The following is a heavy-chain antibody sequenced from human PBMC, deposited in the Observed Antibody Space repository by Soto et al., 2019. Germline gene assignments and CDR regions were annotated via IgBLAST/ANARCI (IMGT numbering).Heavy chain of an antibody. CDR3: AKDLGSGKPYYYYAMDV. CDR1: RFIFSRYG. D-gene: IGHD3-10*01. Sequence: GGSLRLSCAASRFIFSRYGMHWVRQAPGEGLEWVAVISYDGSNKYYAESVKGRFIISRDKSENTLYLQMNSLRAEDTAVYYCAKDLGSGKPYYYYAMDVWGQGTTVTVSS. J-gene: IGHJ6*02. V-gene: IGHV3-30*18. CDR2: ISYDGSNK.